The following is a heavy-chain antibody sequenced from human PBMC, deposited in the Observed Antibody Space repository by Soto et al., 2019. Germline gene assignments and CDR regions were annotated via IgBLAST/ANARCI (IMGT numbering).Heavy chain of an antibody. Sequence: QVQLQESGPGLVKPSQTLSLTCTVSGGSISSGGYYWSWIRQHPGKGLEWIGYIYYSGSTYYNPSLKSRVTISVDTSKNQFSLKLSSVTAADTAVYYCARASPIVVVPAAIRIYDAFDIWGQGTMVTVSS. D-gene: IGHD2-2*02. CDR1: GGSISSGGYY. V-gene: IGHV4-31*03. CDR2: IYYSGST. CDR3: ARASPIVVVPAAIRIYDAFDI. J-gene: IGHJ3*02.